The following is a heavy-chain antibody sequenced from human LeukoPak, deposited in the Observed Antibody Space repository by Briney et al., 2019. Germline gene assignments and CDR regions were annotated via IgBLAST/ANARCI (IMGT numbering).Heavy chain of an antibody. J-gene: IGHJ3*02. CDR3: ANDLSTLWSKSAFDI. Sequence: GGSLRLSCAASGFTFSSYAMSWVRQAPGKGLEWVSAISGSGGSTYYADSVKGRFTISRDSSKNTLYLQMNSLRAEDTAVYYCANDLSTLWSKSAFDIWGQGTMVTVSS. D-gene: IGHD3-3*01. CDR2: ISGSGGST. CDR1: GFTFSSYA. V-gene: IGHV3-23*01.